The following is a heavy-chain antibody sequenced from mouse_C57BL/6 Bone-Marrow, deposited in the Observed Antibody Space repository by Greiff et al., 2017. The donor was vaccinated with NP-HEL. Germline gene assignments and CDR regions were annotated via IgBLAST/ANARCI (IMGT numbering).Heavy chain of an antibody. CDR1: FYTFPYYE. Sequence: HLHHSFSYLFIPFSSFPLSFNSSFYTFPYYEMHWVKQTPVHGLEWIGAIDPETGGTAYNQKFKGKAILTADKSSSTAYMELRSLTSEDSAVYYCTRMGYWVFDYWGKGTTLTVSS. CDR3: TRMGYWVFDY. D-gene: IGHD4-1*01. J-gene: IGHJ2*01. CDR2: IDPETGGT. V-gene: IGHV1-15*01.